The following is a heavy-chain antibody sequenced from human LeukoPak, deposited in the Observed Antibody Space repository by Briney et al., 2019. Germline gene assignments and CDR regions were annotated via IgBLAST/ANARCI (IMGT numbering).Heavy chain of an antibody. CDR2: IYYSGST. J-gene: IGHJ4*02. V-gene: IGHV4-59*08. CDR1: GGSISSYY. Sequence: KASETLSLTCTVSGGSISSYYWSWIRQPPGKGLEWIGYIYYSGSTNYNPSLKSRVTISVDMSKNQFSLKLSSVTAADTAVYYCARHRITFGGVIVPQVGFDYWGQGTLVTVSS. CDR3: ARHRITFGGVIVPQVGFDY. D-gene: IGHD3-16*02.